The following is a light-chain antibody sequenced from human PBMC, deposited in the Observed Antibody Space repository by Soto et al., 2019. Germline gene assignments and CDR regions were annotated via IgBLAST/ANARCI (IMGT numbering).Light chain of an antibody. Sequence: QSVLTQPPSVSGAPGQRVTLSCTGSISNIGAGYGVHWYQQLPGRAPKLLVYDNNKRHSGVPDRVSGSKSGTSASLAITGLQADDEADYYCQSYDSSLSGVVFGGGTKVTVL. CDR3: QSYDSSLSGVV. V-gene: IGLV1-40*01. CDR2: DNN. CDR1: ISNIGAGYG. J-gene: IGLJ2*01.